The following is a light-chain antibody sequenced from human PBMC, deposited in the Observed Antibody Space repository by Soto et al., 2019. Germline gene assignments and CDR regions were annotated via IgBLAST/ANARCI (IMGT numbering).Light chain of an antibody. Sequence: QSVLTQPASVSGSPGQSITISCTGTSSDVGGYNYVSWYQQYPGKAPKLMIYDVSNRPSGVSNRFSGSKSGNTASLTISGLQDEDEADYYCSSYTISNTLVFGSGTKVTVL. V-gene: IGLV2-14*01. CDR2: DVS. CDR3: SSYTISNTLV. CDR1: SSDVGGYNY. J-gene: IGLJ1*01.